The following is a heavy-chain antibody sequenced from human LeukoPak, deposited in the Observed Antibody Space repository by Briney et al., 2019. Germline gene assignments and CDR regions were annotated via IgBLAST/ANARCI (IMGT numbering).Heavy chain of an antibody. Sequence: GESLKISCKGSGYRFTSYWIGWVRQVPGRGLEWMAIIYPGDSDTRYSPSFQGQVTISADKSISTAYLHWSSLKASDTAMYYCASHKDFDSSGYYSGYFDYWGQGTLVTISS. CDR3: ASHKDFDSSGYYSGYFDY. J-gene: IGHJ4*02. CDR2: IYPGDSDT. CDR1: GYRFTSYW. V-gene: IGHV5-51*01. D-gene: IGHD3-22*01.